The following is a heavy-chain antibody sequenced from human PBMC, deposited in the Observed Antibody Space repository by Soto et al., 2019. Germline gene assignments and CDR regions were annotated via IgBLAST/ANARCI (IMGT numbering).Heavy chain of an antibody. V-gene: IGHV3-23*01. J-gene: IGHJ6*03. CDR1: GFTFSSYA. Sequence: EVELLESGGGLVQPGGCLRLSCAASGFTFSSYAMSWVRQGPGKGLEWVSSVSGSGDSTYYADSVKGRFTVSRDNSKNTLYRQINSLRAEDTAVYYCAKDPTSRVYYCYYYMDVWGKGTTVTVSS. D-gene: IGHD1-26*01. CDR2: VSGSGDST. CDR3: AKDPTSRVYYCYYYMDV.